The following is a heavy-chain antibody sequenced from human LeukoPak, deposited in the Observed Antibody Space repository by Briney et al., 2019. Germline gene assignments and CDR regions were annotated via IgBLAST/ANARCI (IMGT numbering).Heavy chain of an antibody. V-gene: IGHV3-48*01. D-gene: IGHD6-13*01. CDR2: ISSSSSTI. Sequence: PGGSLRLSCAASGFTFSSYSMNWVRQAPGKGLEWVSYISSSSSTIYYADSVKGRFTISRDNSKNTLYLQMNSLRAEDTAVYYCAKGRAAAGTYWGQGTLVTVSS. CDR1: GFTFSSYS. CDR3: AKGRAAAGTY. J-gene: IGHJ4*02.